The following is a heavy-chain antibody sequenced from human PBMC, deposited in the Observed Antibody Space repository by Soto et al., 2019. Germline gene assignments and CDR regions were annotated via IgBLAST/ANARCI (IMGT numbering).Heavy chain of an antibody. J-gene: IGHJ4*02. CDR2: INNDGSST. Sequence: GGSLRLSCEASGFTFSSYWMHWVRQAPGKGLVWVSHINNDGSSTTYADSVKGRFTISRDNAKNTLYLQMGSLSAEDMAVYYCARHYGSGTYIYFDYWGQGTLVTVSS. CDR1: GFTFSSYW. CDR3: ARHYGSGTYIYFDY. V-gene: IGHV3-74*01. D-gene: IGHD3-10*01.